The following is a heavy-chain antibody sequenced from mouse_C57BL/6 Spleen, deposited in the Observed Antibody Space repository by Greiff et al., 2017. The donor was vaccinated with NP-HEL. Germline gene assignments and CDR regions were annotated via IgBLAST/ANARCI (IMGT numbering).Heavy chain of an antibody. D-gene: IGHD1-1*01. CDR2: IDPSNSYT. CDR3: ARVMTTVGEGFAY. J-gene: IGHJ3*01. CDR1: GYTFTSYG. Sequence: VQLQQSGAELVMPGASVKLSCKASGYTFTSYGMHWVKQRTGQGLEWIGAIDPSNSYTNYNHKFKGKATLTVDKSSSTAYMQLSSLTSEDSAVYYCARVMTTVGEGFAYWGQGTLVTVSA. V-gene: IGHV1-69*01.